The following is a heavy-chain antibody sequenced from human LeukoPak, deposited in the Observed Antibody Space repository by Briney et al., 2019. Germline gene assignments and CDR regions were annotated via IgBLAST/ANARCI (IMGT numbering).Heavy chain of an antibody. V-gene: IGHV1-46*01. CDR1: GYTFTSCY. J-gene: IGHJ4*02. CDR2: INPNDGGT. D-gene: IGHD6-19*01. Sequence: EASVKVSCKASGYTFTSCYVHWVRLAPGQGLEWMGLINPNDGGTSYAQKFQGRVTMTRDTSTSTVYMEVSSLRSEDTAVYYCARDLGSGWYYFVSWGEGTLVTVSS. CDR3: ARDLGSGWYYFVS.